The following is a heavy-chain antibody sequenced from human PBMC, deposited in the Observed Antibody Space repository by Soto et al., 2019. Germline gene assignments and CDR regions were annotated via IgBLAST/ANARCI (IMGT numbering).Heavy chain of an antibody. D-gene: IGHD2-8*01. CDR3: ARDNGGTFDY. V-gene: IGHV3-11*05. CDR2: VSSRSTST. J-gene: IGHJ4*02. Sequence: QVHLVESGGGSVKPGGSLRLSCAASGLTFSDYYMTWIRQAPGKGLEWVSYVSSRSTSTNYADSMKGRFTISRDNAKNSLYLQMNSLRAEDTAVYYCARDNGGTFDYWGQGTLVTVSS. CDR1: GLTFSDYY.